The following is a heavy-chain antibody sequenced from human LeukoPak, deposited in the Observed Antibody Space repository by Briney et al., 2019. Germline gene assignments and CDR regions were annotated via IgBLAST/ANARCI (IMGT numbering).Heavy chain of an antibody. CDR3: AARPGGYASFDI. V-gene: IGHV1-58*01. CDR2: IVVGSSNT. J-gene: IGHJ3*02. D-gene: IGHD3-16*01. Sequence: SVKVSCKTSGFTFSNSAAQWVRQARGQRLEWIGWIVVGSSNTDYTQKFQERVTITRDMSTGTAYMELTSLTSEDTAVYYCAARPGGYASFDIWGQGTMVTVSS. CDR1: GFTFSNSA.